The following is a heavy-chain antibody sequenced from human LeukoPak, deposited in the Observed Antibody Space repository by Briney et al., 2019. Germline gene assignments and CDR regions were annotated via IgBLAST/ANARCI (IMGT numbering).Heavy chain of an antibody. Sequence: PGGSLRLSCAASGFTFSSYSMNWVRQAPGKGLEWVSSIISSRRYIYYADSVKGRFTISRDNAKNSLYLQMNSLRAEDTAVYYCARARMYYDILTGPPRSGAFDIWGQGTMVTVSS. D-gene: IGHD3-9*01. J-gene: IGHJ3*02. CDR2: IISSRRYI. CDR1: GFTFSSYS. CDR3: ARARMYYDILTGPPRSGAFDI. V-gene: IGHV3-21*01.